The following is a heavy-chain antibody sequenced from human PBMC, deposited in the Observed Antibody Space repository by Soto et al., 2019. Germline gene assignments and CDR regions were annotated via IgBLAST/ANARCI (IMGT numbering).Heavy chain of an antibody. D-gene: IGHD3-3*01. Sequence: QVQLVESGRGEVQPGRALRLSCAASGCAFGSYGMHWVRQAPGKGLEWVAVLSYDGSKKYYADSVKGRFTISRDNSKNTLYLPMNSMRAEDTAVYYCAKDLVVIRPFYGMDVWGQGTTVTVSS. CDR3: AKDLVVIRPFYGMDV. V-gene: IGHV3-30*18. J-gene: IGHJ6*02. CDR2: LSYDGSKK. CDR1: GCAFGSYG.